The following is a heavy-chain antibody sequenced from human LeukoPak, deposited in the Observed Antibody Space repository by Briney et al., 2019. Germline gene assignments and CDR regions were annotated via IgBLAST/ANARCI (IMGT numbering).Heavy chain of an antibody. CDR2: IYCSGST. Sequence: SETLSLTCTVSGGSISYYYWSWIRQPPGKGLEWIGYIYCSGSTNYSPYLRSRITISVNTSNNQFSLKLNSVTAADTAVYYCAREASAARSHYFDCWGQRTLVTVSP. V-gene: IGHV4-59*01. CDR1: GGSISYYY. CDR3: AREASAARSHYFDC. J-gene: IGHJ4*02. D-gene: IGHD6-13*01.